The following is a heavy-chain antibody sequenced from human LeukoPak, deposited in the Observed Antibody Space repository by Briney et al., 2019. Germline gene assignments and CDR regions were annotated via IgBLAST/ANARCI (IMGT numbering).Heavy chain of an antibody. Sequence: PGGSLRLSCAASGFTFSSYWMSWVRQAPGKGLEWVANIKQDGSEKYYVDSVKGRFTISRDNAKNSLYLQMNSLRAEDTAVYYCAKDKSIRYFDWLLSPAFFDYWGQGTLVTVSS. CDR1: GFTFSSYW. J-gene: IGHJ4*02. CDR2: IKQDGSEK. D-gene: IGHD3-9*01. CDR3: AKDKSIRYFDWLLSPAFFDY. V-gene: IGHV3-7*05.